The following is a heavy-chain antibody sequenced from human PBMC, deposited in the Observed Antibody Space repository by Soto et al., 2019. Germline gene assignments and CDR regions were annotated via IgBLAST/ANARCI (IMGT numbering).Heavy chain of an antibody. J-gene: IGHJ6*03. CDR1: GGSFSSYY. V-gene: IGHV4-39*01. Sequence: SETLSLTCAVYGGSFSSYYWGWIRQPPGKGLEWIGSIYYSGSTYYNPSLKSRVTISVDTSKNQFSLKLSSVTAADTAVYYCASRRKPDYYYYYMDVWGKGTTVTAP. CDR3: ASRRKPDYYYYYMDV. CDR2: IYYSGST.